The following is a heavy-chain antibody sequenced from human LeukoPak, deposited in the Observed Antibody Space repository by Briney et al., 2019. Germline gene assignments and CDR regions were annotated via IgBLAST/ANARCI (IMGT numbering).Heavy chain of an antibody. CDR2: INHSGST. CDR3: ARGPPKDIVVVVAAPPFDY. J-gene: IGHJ4*02. Sequence: SETLSLTCAVYGGSFSGYYWSWIRQPPGKGLEWIGEINHSGSTNYNPSLKSRVTISVDTSKNQFSLKLSPVTAADTAVYYCARGPPKDIVVVVAAPPFDYWGQGTLVTVSS. V-gene: IGHV4-34*01. D-gene: IGHD2-15*01. CDR1: GGSFSGYY.